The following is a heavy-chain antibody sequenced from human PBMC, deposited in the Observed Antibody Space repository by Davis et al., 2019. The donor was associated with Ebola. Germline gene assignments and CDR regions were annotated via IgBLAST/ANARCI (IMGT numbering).Heavy chain of an antibody. V-gene: IGHV3-30*04. Sequence: PGGSLRLSCAASGFPFSNYAMHWARQAPGKGLEWVAVVSHSERERFYADSVKGRFTISRDNSENTLYLQMNSLTADDTSVYYCARAGFDEVLDYWGQGTPVTVSS. CDR2: VSHSERER. CDR1: GFPFSNYA. D-gene: IGHD3-3*01. J-gene: IGHJ4*02. CDR3: ARAGFDEVLDY.